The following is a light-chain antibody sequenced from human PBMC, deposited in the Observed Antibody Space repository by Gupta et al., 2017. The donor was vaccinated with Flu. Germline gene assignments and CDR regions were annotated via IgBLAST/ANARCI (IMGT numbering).Light chain of an antibody. J-gene: IGKJ1*01. CDR1: QSVSSSY. V-gene: IGKV3-20*01. CDR3: QQYGSSRT. CDR2: GAS. Sequence: EIVLTQSPGTLSLSPGERATLSCRASQSVSSSYLAWYQQKPGQAPRLLIYGASSRATGIPDRFSGSGSGTDFTLTISRLEPEDPAVYYCQQYGSSRTFGQGTKVEIK.